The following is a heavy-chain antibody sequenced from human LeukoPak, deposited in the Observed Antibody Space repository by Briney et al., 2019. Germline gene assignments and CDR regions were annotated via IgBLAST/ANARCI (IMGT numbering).Heavy chain of an antibody. CDR3: ARGYDYVWGSYHLYGMDV. CDR1: GGSISSGSYY. Sequence: SQTLSLTCTVSGGSISSGSYYWSWIRQPAGTGLEWIGRIYTSGSTNYNPSLKSRVTISVDTSKNQFSLKLSSVTAADTAVYYCARGYDYVWGSYHLYGMDVWGQGTTVTVSS. J-gene: IGHJ6*02. D-gene: IGHD3-16*02. CDR2: IYTSGST. V-gene: IGHV4-61*02.